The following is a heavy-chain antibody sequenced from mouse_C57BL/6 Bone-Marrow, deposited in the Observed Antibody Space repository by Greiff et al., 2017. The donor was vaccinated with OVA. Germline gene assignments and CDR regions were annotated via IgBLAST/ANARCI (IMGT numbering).Heavy chain of an antibody. CDR2: ISSGGSYT. CDR3: ARRGGNYGFDY. D-gene: IGHD2-1*01. V-gene: IGHV5-6*01. Sequence: EVQLVESGGDLVKPGGSLKLSCAASGFTFSSYGMSWVRPTPDTRLEWVATISSGGSYTYYPDSVKGRFTISRDNAKNTLYLQMSSLKSEDTAMDYCARRGGNYGFDYWSQGTTLTVSS. J-gene: IGHJ2*01. CDR1: GFTFSSYG.